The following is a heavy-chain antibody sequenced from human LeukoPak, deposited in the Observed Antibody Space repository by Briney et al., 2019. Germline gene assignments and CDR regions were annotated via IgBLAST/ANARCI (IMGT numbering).Heavy chain of an antibody. J-gene: IGHJ4*02. CDR2: IKQDGSEK. CDR3: ARDSAGNDY. V-gene: IGHV3-7*01. CDR1: GFTFSTYW. Sequence: EGSLRLSCAASGFTFSTYWMSWVRQAPGKGLEWVANIKQDGSEKYYVDSVKGRFTISRDNAKNSLYLQMNSLRAEDTAMYYCARDSAGNDYWGQGTLVTVSS. D-gene: IGHD6-13*01.